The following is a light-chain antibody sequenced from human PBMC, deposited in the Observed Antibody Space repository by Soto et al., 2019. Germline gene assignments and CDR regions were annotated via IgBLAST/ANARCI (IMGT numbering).Light chain of an antibody. CDR1: QSVSSSY. CDR2: GAS. CDR3: QQYVSSPPT. V-gene: IGKV3-20*01. Sequence: EIVLTQSPGTLSLSPGERATLSCRASQSVSSSYLAWYQQKPGQAPRLLIYGASNRATGIPDRLSGSGSGTEFTLTISRLEPEDFAVYYCQQYVSSPPTFGQGTKVEIK. J-gene: IGKJ1*01.